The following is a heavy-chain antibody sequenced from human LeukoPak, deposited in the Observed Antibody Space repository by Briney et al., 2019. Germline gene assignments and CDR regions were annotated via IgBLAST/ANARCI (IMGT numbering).Heavy chain of an antibody. V-gene: IGHV5-51*01. CDR1: GYSFTSYW. CDR3: ARGALAYCSSTSCYNFDY. J-gene: IGHJ4*02. CDR2: IYPGDSDT. Sequence: GESLKISCKGSGYSFTSYWIGWVRQMPGKGLEWMGIIYPGDSDTRYSPSFQGQVTISADKSISTAYLQWSSLKASDTAMYYCARGALAYCSSTSCYNFDYWGQGTLVTVSS. D-gene: IGHD2-2*01.